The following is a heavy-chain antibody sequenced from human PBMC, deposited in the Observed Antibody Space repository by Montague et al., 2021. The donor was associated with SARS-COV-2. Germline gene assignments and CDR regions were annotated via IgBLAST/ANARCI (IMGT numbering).Heavy chain of an antibody. J-gene: IGHJ4*02. V-gene: IGHV6-1*01. CDR2: TNFTSKWSS. CDR1: GDSVSSTGAA. CDR3: ARAYCSSTSCYPIDY. D-gene: IGHD2-2*01. Sequence: CAISGDSVSSTGAAWNWIRQSPSRGLEWLGRTNFTSKWSSEYALSVKSRLIISPDTSKNQFSLRLMSVTPDDTAVYYCARAYCSSTSCYPIDYWSQGTLVTVSS.